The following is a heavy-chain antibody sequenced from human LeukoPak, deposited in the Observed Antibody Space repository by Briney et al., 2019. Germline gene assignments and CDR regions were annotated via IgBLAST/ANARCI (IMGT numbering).Heavy chain of an antibody. CDR1: GFTFSSYA. V-gene: IGHV3-30*04. Sequence: GGSLRLSCAASGFTFSSYAMHWVRQAPGKGLEWVAVISYDGSNKYYADSVKGRFTISRDNSKNTLYLQMNSLRAEDTAVYYCARVLLWFGEPSDFDSWGQGTLVTVSS. CDR3: ARVLLWFGEPSDFDS. D-gene: IGHD3-10*01. J-gene: IGHJ4*02. CDR2: ISYDGSNK.